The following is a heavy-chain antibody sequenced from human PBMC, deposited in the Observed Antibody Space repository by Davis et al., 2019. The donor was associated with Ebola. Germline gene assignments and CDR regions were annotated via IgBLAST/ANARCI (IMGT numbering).Heavy chain of an antibody. V-gene: IGHV4-59*08. CDR3: ARSPPHHYYDSSGYYSIPANFDY. CDR2: IYYSGST. J-gene: IGHJ4*02. Sequence: MPSETLSLTCTVSSGSVSGFYWRWIRQPPGKGLEWIGYIYYSGSTNYNSSLKSRVTISVDTSKNQFSLKLSSVTAADTAVYYCARSPPHHYYDSSGYYSIPANFDYWGQGTLVTVSS. CDR1: SGSVSGFY. D-gene: IGHD3-22*01.